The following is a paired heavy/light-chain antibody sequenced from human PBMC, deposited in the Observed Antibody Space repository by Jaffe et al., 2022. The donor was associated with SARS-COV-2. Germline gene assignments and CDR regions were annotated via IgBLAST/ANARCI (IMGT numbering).Light chain of an antibody. CDR3: SSYAGSNNLCV. Sequence: QSALTQPPSASGSPGQSVTISCTGTSSDVGGYNYVSWYQQHPGKAPKVMIYEVNKRPSGVPDRFSGSKSGNTASLTVSGLQAEDEADYYCSSYAGSNNLCVFGTGTKVTVL. V-gene: IGLV2-8*01. J-gene: IGLJ1*01. CDR1: SSDVGGYNY. CDR2: EVN.
Heavy chain of an antibody. CDR1: GGSINNNY. V-gene: IGHV4-59*01. J-gene: IGHJ3*02. D-gene: IGHD3-22*01. Sequence: QVQLQESGPGLVKPSETLSLTCTVSGGSINNNYWSYIRQPPGKGLEWIGYIFYTGSTAYNPSLKSRVTISVDTSKNQFSLKLSSVTAADTAIYYCTRDLLISGYYYYAFDIWGQGTMVTVSS. CDR2: IFYTGST. CDR3: TRDLLISGYYYYAFDI.